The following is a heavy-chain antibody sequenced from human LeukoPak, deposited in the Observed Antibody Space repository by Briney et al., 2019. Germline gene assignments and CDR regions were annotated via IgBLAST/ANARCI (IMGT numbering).Heavy chain of an antibody. Sequence: SQTLSLTCAISGDSVSDDTAAWSWIRQSPSRGLEWLGRTYYRSKWYYDYAISVKSRMTIDLETSKNRFSLHLNSVTPDDTAVYYCARLRRYIKQATSGMDVWGQGTTVTVSS. CDR2: TYYRSKWYY. CDR1: GDSVSDDTAA. D-gene: IGHD5-18*01. V-gene: IGHV6-1*01. J-gene: IGHJ6*02. CDR3: ARLRRYIKQATSGMDV.